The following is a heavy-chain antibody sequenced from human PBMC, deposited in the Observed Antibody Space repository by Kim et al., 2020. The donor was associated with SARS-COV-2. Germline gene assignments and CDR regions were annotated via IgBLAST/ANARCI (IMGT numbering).Heavy chain of an antibody. D-gene: IGHD1-26*01. CDR1: GFTFSSYG. CDR2: ISYDGSNK. V-gene: IGHV3-30*18. CDR3: AKGPSGSYADY. J-gene: IGHJ4*02. Sequence: GGSLRLSCAASGFTFSSYGMHWVRQAPGKGLEWVAVISYDGSNKYYAESVKGRFTISRDNSKNTLYLQMNSLRAEDTAEYYCAKGPSGSYADYWGQGTLVTVSS.